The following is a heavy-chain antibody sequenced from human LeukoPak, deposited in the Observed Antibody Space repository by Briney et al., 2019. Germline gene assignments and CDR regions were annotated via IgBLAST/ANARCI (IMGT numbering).Heavy chain of an antibody. CDR3: ARDVRSGYGIDY. Sequence: GGSLRLSCAASGFTFSSYAMHWVRQAPVKGLEWVAVISYDGSNKYYADSVKGRFTISRDNSKNTLYLQMNSLRAEDTAVYYCARDVRSGYGIDYWGQGTLVTVSS. CDR1: GFTFSSYA. V-gene: IGHV3-30-3*01. CDR2: ISYDGSNK. J-gene: IGHJ4*02. D-gene: IGHD5-12*01.